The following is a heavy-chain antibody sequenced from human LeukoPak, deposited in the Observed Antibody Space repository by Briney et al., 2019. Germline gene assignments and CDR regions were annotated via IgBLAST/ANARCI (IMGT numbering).Heavy chain of an antibody. CDR1: GGSFSGYY. Sequence: SETLSLTCAVYGGSFSGYYWGWIRQPPGKGLEWIGEINHSGSTNYNPSLKSRVTISVDTSKNQFSLKLSSVTAADTAVYYCARRRLLWFGESYTFDYWGQGTLVIVSS. CDR3: ARRRLLWFGESYTFDY. J-gene: IGHJ4*02. CDR2: INHSGST. V-gene: IGHV4-34*01. D-gene: IGHD3-10*01.